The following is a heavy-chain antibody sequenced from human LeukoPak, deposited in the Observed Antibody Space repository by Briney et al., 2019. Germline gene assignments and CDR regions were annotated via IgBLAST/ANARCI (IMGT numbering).Heavy chain of an antibody. V-gene: IGHV3-33*06. CDR3: AKDSSADDSSGYSYYFDY. J-gene: IGHJ4*02. CDR2: IWHDGTKK. CDR1: GFTFRRYG. D-gene: IGHD3-22*01. Sequence: GTSLRLSCAASGFTFRRYGMHWVRQAPGKGLEWVAVIWHDGTKKYYADSVKGRFTISRDNSKNTLYLQMNSLRAEDTAVYYCAKDSSADDSSGYSYYFDYWGQGTLVTVSS.